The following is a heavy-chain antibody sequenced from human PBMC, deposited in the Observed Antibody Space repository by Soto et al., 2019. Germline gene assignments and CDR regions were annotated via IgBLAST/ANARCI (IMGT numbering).Heavy chain of an antibody. CDR2: IYYSGST. CDR1: GGSISSGGYY. V-gene: IGHV4-31*03. CDR3: ARARVVAATGGGNTIDY. D-gene: IGHD2-15*01. J-gene: IGHJ4*02. Sequence: SETLSLTCTVSGGSISSGGYYWSWIRQHPGKGLEWIGYIYYSGSTYYNPSLKSRVTISVDTSKNQFSLKLSSVTAADTAVYYCARARVVAATGGGNTIDYWGQGTLVTVSS.